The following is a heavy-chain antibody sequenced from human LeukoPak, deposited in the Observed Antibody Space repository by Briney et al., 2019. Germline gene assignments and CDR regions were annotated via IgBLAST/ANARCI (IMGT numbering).Heavy chain of an antibody. V-gene: IGHV3-23*01. Sequence: GGSLRLSCAVSGFTFSSYAMSWVRQAPGKGLEWVSGISGSGDRTNYADSVEGRFTISRDNSKNTLYLQMNSLRAEDTAVFYCAKDRIVAATMGAFQHWGQGTLVTVSS. CDR3: AKDRIVAATMGAFQH. CDR2: ISGSGDRT. J-gene: IGHJ1*01. CDR1: GFTFSSYA. D-gene: IGHD1-26*01.